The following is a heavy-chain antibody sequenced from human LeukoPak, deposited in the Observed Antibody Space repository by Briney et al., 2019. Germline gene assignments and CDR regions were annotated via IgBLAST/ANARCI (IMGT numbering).Heavy chain of an antibody. CDR2: IYTSGST. V-gene: IGHV4-4*07. D-gene: IGHD3-22*01. Sequence: PSETLSLTCTVSGGSISSYYWSWIRQPAGKGLEWIGRIYTSGSTNYNPSLKSRVTMSVDTSKNQFSLKLSSVTAADTAVYYCASDRYYYDSSGYSTLDYWGQGTLVTVSS. CDR3: ASDRYYYDSSGYSTLDY. CDR1: GGSISSYY. J-gene: IGHJ4*02.